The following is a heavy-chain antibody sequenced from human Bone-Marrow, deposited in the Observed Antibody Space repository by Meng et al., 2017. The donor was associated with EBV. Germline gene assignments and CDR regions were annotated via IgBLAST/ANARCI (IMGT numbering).Heavy chain of an antibody. J-gene: IGHJ4*02. CDR3: ATKGYCSGGSCYSTTFPRYFDY. Sequence: QVQRQQGAARRLKPSGPLARTWTVYGGSFSGYYWSWIRQPPGKGLEWIGEINHSGSTNYNPSLKSRVTISVDTSKNQFSLKLSSVTAADTAVYYCATKGYCSGGSCYSTTFPRYFDYWGQGTLVTVSS. D-gene: IGHD2-15*01. CDR1: GGSFSGYY. V-gene: IGHV4-34*01. CDR2: INHSGST.